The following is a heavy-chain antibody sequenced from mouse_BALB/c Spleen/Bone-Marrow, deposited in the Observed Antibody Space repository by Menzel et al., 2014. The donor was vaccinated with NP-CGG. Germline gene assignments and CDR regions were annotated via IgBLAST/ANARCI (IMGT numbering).Heavy chain of an antibody. D-gene: IGHD1-2*01. J-gene: IGHJ1*01. Sequence: VQLQRSGAELVKPGASVKLSCKASGYTFTNYFVYWVKLRPGQGLEWIGGIDPSNDATNFNEKFKNKATLTVDRSSGTAYIQLSSLTSEDSAVYYCTRSGYYGYGWYFDVWGAGTTVTVSS. CDR1: GYTFTNYF. CDR3: TRSGYYGYGWYFDV. V-gene: IGHV1S81*02. CDR2: IDPSNDAT.